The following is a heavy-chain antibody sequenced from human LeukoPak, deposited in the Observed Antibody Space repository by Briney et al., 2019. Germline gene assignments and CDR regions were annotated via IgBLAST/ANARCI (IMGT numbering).Heavy chain of an antibody. J-gene: IGHJ4*02. Sequence: PGGSLRLSCAASGFSFSSYEMNWVRQAPGKGLEWVSYISSGSTTIYYADSVQGRFTISRDNAKNSLYLQMNSLTDEDTAVYYCARVSYGSSWSDYWGQGTLVTVSS. V-gene: IGHV3-48*02. CDR3: ARVSYGSSWSDY. CDR2: ISSGSTTI. CDR1: GFSFSSYE. D-gene: IGHD6-13*01.